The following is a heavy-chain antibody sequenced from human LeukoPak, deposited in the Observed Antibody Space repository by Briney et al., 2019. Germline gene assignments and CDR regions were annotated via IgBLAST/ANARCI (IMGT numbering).Heavy chain of an antibody. CDR1: GGSISSGGYY. Sequence: PSETLSLTCTVSGGSISSGGYYWSWIRQHPGKGLEWIGYIYYSGSTYYNPSLKSRVTISVDTSKNQFSLKLSSVTAADTAVYYCARVGSGYYYGFDYWGQGTLGTVSS. D-gene: IGHD3-22*01. CDR2: IYYSGST. J-gene: IGHJ4*02. V-gene: IGHV4-31*03. CDR3: ARVGSGYYYGFDY.